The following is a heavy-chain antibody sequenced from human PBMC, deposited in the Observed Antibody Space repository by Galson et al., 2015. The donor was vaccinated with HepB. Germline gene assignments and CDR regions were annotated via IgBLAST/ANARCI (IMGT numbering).Heavy chain of an antibody. CDR3: ARQYCSGGSCYPDAFDI. V-gene: IGHV1-69*02. CDR2: IIPILGIA. Sequence: SVKVSCKASGGTFSSYTISWVRQAPGQGLEWMGRIIPILGIANYAQKFQGRVTITADKSTSTAYMELSSLRSEDTAVYYCARQYCSGGSCYPDAFDIWGQGTMVTVSS. D-gene: IGHD2-15*01. CDR1: GGTFSSYT. J-gene: IGHJ3*02.